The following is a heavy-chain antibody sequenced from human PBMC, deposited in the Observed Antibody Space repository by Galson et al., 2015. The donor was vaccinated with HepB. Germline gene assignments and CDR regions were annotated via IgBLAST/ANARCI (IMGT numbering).Heavy chain of an antibody. CDR1: GFTFSGYN. CDR2: ISSSSSPK. Sequence: SLRLSCAVSGFTFSGYNMNWVRQAPGKGLEWISYISSSSSPKYYADSVKGRFTISRDNAKRSLYLQMNNLRDEDTAVYYCASDYYNSGSYPFNYWGQGTLVTVSS. CDR3: ASDYYNSGSYPFNY. J-gene: IGHJ4*02. V-gene: IGHV3-48*02. D-gene: IGHD3-10*01.